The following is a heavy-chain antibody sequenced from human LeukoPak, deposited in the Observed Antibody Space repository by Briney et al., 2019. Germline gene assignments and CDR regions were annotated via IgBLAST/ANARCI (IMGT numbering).Heavy chain of an antibody. CDR2: IYSDNT. Sequence: PGGSLRLSCTVSGFTVSSNSMSWVRQAPGKGLEWVSFIYSDNTHYSDSVKGRFTISRDNAKNTLYLQMNSLRAEDTAVYYCARRSAAKDAFDIWGQGTMVTVSS. J-gene: IGHJ3*02. CDR1: GFTVSSNS. V-gene: IGHV3-53*01. D-gene: IGHD6-25*01. CDR3: ARRSAAKDAFDI.